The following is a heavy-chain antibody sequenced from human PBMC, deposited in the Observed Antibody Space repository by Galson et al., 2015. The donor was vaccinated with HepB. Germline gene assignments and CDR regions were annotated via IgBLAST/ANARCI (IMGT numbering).Heavy chain of an antibody. J-gene: IGHJ6*02. CDR1: GYSFRNYW. CDR3: ARLGHEGYHYYGMDV. V-gene: IGHV5-51*01. Sequence: KVSCKASGYSFRNYWIGWVRQMPGKGLECMGIIYPGDSETRYSPSFQGQVTLSADKSTNTAYLQWDSLKASDTAMYYCARLGHEGYHYYGMDVWGQGTTVTVSS. CDR2: IYPGDSET. D-gene: IGHD2-2*01.